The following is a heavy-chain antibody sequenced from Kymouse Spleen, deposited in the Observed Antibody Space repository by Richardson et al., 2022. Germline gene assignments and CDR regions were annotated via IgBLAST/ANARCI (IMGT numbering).Heavy chain of an antibody. D-gene: IGHD3-10*01. CDR3: ARDGRITMVRGVP. J-gene: IGHJ4*02,IGHJ5*02. CDR1: GFTFSSYS. V-gene: IGHV3-21*03. CDR2: ISSSSSYI. Sequence: EVQLVESGGGLVKPGGSLRLSCAASGFTFSSYSMNWVRQAPGKGLEWVSSISSSSSYIYYADSVKGRFTISRDNAKNSLYLQMNSLRAEDTAVYYCARDGRITMVRGVPGGQGTLVTVSS.